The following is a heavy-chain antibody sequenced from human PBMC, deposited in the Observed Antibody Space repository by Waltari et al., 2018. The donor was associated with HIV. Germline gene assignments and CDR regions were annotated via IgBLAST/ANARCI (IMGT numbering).Heavy chain of an antibody. J-gene: IGHJ3*01. CDR2: VSYDGRDK. Sequence: QVQLVESGGGVVPPGRSLRLSCAASGFTFNTYAMHWVRQAPGKGLEGVAYVSYDGRDKHYADSVKGRFTISRDNAKNTVYLQLSSLRAEDTAAYYCAKDVRYWDGLFYVGHDAFDVWGQGTMVTVSS. V-gene: IGHV3-30-3*02. CDR3: AKDVRYWDGLFYVGHDAFDV. CDR1: GFTFNTYA. D-gene: IGHD3-3*01.